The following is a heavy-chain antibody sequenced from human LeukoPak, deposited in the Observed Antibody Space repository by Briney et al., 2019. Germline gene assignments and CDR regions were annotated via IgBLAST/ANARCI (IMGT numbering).Heavy chain of an antibody. D-gene: IGHD5-18*01. CDR3: AREDRGGTAMGKLFDY. CDR1: GFTFSSYS. J-gene: IGHJ4*02. Sequence: GGSLRLSCAASGFTFSSYSMNWVRQAPGKGLEWVSSISSSSSYIYYADSVKGRFTISRDNAKNSLYLQMNSLRAEDTAVYYCAREDRGGTAMGKLFDYWGQGTLVTVSS. V-gene: IGHV3-21*01. CDR2: ISSSSSYI.